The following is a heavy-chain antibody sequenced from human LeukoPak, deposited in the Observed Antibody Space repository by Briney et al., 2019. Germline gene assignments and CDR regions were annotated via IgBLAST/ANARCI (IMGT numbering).Heavy chain of an antibody. D-gene: IGHD4-23*01. CDR1: GYTFTSFD. J-gene: IGHJ4*02. CDR2: ISPNSGDT. V-gene: IGHV1-8*01. CDR3: ARGDYAGNLYYFDG. Sequence: ASVKVSCKASGYTFTSFDIYWVRQATGQGLEWMGWISPNSGDTGYAQNFQGRLTMTRNASITTVYMEMSSLRSDDTAVYYCARGDYAGNLYYFDGWGQGTLVTVSS.